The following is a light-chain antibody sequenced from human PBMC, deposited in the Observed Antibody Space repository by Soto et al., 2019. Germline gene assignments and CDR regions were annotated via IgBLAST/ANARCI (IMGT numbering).Light chain of an antibody. J-gene: IGKJ1*01. CDR2: GAS. V-gene: IGKV3-20*01. CDR1: QSVSSSY. CDR3: QQYGSSPRT. Sequence: EILLTQSPGTLSLSPGERLTLSCRASQSVSSSYLAWYQQKPGQAPRILIYGASSRDTGIPDRFSGSGSGTDFTLTISRLEPEDFEVYYCQQYGSSPRTFGQGTKVDIK.